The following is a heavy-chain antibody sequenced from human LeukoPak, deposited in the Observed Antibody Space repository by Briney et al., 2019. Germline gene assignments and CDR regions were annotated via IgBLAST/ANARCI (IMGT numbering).Heavy chain of an antibody. Sequence: ASVKVSCKASGGTFSSYAISWVRQAPGQRLEWMGWINAGNGNTKYSQKFQGRVTITRDTSASTAYMELSSLRSEDTAVYYCARYYDFWSGYYTQYYYYGMDVWGQGTTVTVSS. CDR3: ARYYDFWSGYYTQYYYYGMDV. CDR2: INAGNGNT. V-gene: IGHV1-3*01. J-gene: IGHJ6*02. CDR1: GGTFSSYA. D-gene: IGHD3-3*01.